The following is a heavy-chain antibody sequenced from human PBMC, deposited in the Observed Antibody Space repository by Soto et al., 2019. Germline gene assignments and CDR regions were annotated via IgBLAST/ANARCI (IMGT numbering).Heavy chain of an antibody. V-gene: IGHV1-2*02. CDR2: INPNSGGT. J-gene: IGHJ4*02. D-gene: IGHD3-22*01. CDR3: ARDRDLYYYDSSGYYFDY. CDR1: GYAFTVYY. Sequence: ASVKVSCRASGYAFTVYYMHWVRQAPGQGLEWMGWINPNSGGTNYAQKFQGRVTMPRDTSISTAYMELSRLRSDDTAVYYCARDRDLYYYDSSGYYFDYWGQGTLVTVSS.